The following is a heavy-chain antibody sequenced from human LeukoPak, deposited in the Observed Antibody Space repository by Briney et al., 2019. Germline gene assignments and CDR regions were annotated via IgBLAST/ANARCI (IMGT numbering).Heavy chain of an antibody. Sequence: ASVKVSCKVSGYTLTELSMHWVRQAPGKGLEWMGGFDPEDGETIYAQKFQGRVTMTEDTSTDTAFMELSSLRSEDTAVYYSATDSLLRYYYGMDVWGQGTTVTVSS. J-gene: IGHJ6*02. CDR3: ATDSLLRYYYGMDV. CDR1: GYTLTELS. CDR2: FDPEDGET. V-gene: IGHV1-24*01.